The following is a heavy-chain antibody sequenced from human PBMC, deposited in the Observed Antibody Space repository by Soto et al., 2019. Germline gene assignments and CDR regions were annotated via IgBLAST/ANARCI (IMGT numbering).Heavy chain of an antibody. D-gene: IGHD3-22*01. CDR3: ARDGYYDSSGYYFGGMDV. Sequence: SVPKPVPCTVSGGSSSSYYWSWIMKTQGKGLEWIGYIYYSGSTNYNPSLKSRVTISVDTSKNQFSLKLSSVTAADTAVYYCARDGYYDSSGYYFGGMDVWGQGTTVTVSS. V-gene: IGHV4-59*01. J-gene: IGHJ6*02. CDR2: IYYSGST. CDR1: GGSSSSYY.